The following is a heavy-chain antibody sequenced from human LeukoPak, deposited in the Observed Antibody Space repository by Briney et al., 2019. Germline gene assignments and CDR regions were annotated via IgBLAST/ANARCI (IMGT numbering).Heavy chain of an antibody. D-gene: IGHD5-12*01. Sequence: SETLPLTCAVYGGSFSGYYWSWIRQPPGEGLEWVGEIYHSGSTNYNPSLKSRVTISVDTSKNQFSLKLSSVTAADAAVYSCARGTTPGYSGHGGALDAFDIWGQGTVVTVSS. CDR2: IYHSGST. J-gene: IGHJ3*02. V-gene: IGHV4-34*01. CDR1: GGSFSGYY. CDR3: ARGTTPGYSGHGGALDAFDI.